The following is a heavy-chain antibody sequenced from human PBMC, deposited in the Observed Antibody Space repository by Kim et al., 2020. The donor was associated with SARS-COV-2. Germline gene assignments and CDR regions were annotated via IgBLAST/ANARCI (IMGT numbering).Heavy chain of an antibody. CDR2: ISYDGSNK. CDR1: GFTFSSYA. CDR3: ARVSMIVVVIPPLAY. D-gene: IGHD3-22*01. V-gene: IGHV3-30*04. Sequence: GGSLRLSCAASGFTFSSYAMHWVRQAPGKGLEWVAVISYDGSNKYYADSVKGRFTISRDNSKNTLYLQMNSLRAEDTAVYYCARVSMIVVVIPPLAYWGQGTLVTVSS. J-gene: IGHJ4*02.